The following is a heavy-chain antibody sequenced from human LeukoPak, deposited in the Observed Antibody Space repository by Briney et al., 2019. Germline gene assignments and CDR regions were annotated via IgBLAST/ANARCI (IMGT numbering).Heavy chain of an antibody. CDR3: ARETDCSSTSCYRGRMDV. Sequence: PGGSLRLSCAASGFTVSSNYMSWVRQAPGKGLEWVSVIYSGGSTYYADSVKGRFSISRDSSKNTLYLQMNSLRAEDTAMYYCARETDCSSTSCYRGRMDVWGQGTTVTVSS. CDR2: IYSGGST. CDR1: GFTVSSNY. D-gene: IGHD2-2*01. V-gene: IGHV3-66*01. J-gene: IGHJ6*02.